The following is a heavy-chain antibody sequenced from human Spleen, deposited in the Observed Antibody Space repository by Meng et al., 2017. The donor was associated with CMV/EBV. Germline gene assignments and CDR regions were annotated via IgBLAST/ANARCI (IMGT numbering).Heavy chain of an antibody. Sequence: SVKVSCKASGYTFTNYDISWVRQAPGQGLEWMGGIIPIFDTTNYAEKFQGRVTITADESTSTAYMTLSSLRSEDTAVYYCARSVVITFGALDYWGQGTLVTVSS. D-gene: IGHD3-16*01. J-gene: IGHJ4*02. V-gene: IGHV1-69*13. CDR3: ARSVVITFGALDY. CDR1: GYTFTNYD. CDR2: IIPIFDTT.